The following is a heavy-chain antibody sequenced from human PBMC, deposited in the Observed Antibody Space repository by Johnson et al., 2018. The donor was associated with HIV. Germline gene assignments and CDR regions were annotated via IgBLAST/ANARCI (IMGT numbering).Heavy chain of an antibody. D-gene: IGHD4-23*01. V-gene: IGHV3-20*04. CDR2: INWNGGST. J-gene: IGHJ3*02. Sequence: VQLVESGGGVVQPGRSLRLSCAASGFTFSSYALHWVRQAPGKGLEWVSGINWNGGSTGYADSVKGRFTISRDNAKNTLYLQMNSLRTEDTAMYYCARERGYFGNPAFDIWGQGTMVTVSS. CDR1: GFTFSSYA. CDR3: ARERGYFGNPAFDI.